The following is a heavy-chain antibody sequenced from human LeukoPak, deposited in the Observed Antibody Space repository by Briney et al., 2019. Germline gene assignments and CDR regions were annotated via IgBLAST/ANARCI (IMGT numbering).Heavy chain of an antibody. Sequence: SETLSLTCAVYGGSFSGYYWSWIRQPPGKGLEWIGEINHSGSTNYNPSLKSRVTISVDTSKNQFSLKLSSVTAADTAVYYCASGGTKYWGYYYYGMDVWGQGTTVTVSS. D-gene: IGHD7-27*01. V-gene: IGHV4-34*01. CDR2: INHSGST. CDR1: GGSFSGYY. CDR3: ASGGTKYWGYYYYGMDV. J-gene: IGHJ6*02.